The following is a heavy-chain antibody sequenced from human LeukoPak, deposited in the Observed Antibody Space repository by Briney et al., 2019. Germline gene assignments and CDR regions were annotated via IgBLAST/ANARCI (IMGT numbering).Heavy chain of an antibody. J-gene: IGHJ4*02. D-gene: IGHD6-25*01. CDR3: AKVSSSGWYYDY. CDR2: ISGSGIGT. Sequence: PGGTLRLSCAASGFTFSSYGMNWVRKAPGKGLEWVSAISGSGIGTYYADSVKGRFTISRDNSKNTLYLQMNSLRAEDSAVYYCAKVSSSGWYYDYWGQGTLVTVSS. V-gene: IGHV3-23*01. CDR1: GFTFSSYG.